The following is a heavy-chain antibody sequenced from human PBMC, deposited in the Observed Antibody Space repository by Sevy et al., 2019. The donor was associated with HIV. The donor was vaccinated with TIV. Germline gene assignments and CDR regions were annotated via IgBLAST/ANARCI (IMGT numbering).Heavy chain of an antibody. D-gene: IGHD2-2*02. CDR3: ARTREYGSSTSCYNPDYGMDV. J-gene: IGHJ6*02. CDR1: GFSLSTSGMC. V-gene: IGHV2-70*01. CDR2: IDWDDDK. Sequence: SGPTLVKPTQTLTLTCTFSGFSLSTSGMCVSWIRQPPGKALEWLALIDWDDDKYYSTSLKTRLTISKDTSKNQVVLTMTNMDPVDTATYYCARTREYGSSTSCYNPDYGMDVWGQGTTVTVSS.